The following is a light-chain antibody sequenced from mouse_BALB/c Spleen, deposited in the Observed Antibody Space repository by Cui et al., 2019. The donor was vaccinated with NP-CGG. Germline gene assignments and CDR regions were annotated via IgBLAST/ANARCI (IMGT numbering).Light chain of an antibody. CDR1: TGAVTTSNY. CDR2: GTN. CDR3: ALWYSNHWV. V-gene: IGLV1*01. Sequence: QAVVTQESAFTTSPGKTVTLTCRSSTGAVTTSNYANWVQEKPDHLFTGLIGGTNNRPPGVPARFSGSLIGDKAALTITGAQTEDEAIYFCALWYSNHWVFGGGTKLTVL. J-gene: IGLJ1*01.